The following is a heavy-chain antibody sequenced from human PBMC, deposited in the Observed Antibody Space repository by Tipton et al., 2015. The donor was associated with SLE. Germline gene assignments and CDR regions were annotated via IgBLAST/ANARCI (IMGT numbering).Heavy chain of an antibody. CDR2: IYYSGST. Sequence: LRLSCTVSGGSISSSSYYWGWIRQPPGKGLEWIGSIYYSGSTYYNPSLKSRVTISVDTSKNQFSLKLSSVTAADTAVYYCAIDFWSGYTTGYFDYWGQGTLVTVSS. V-gene: IGHV4-39*07. CDR3: AIDFWSGYTTGYFDY. CDR1: GGSISSSSYY. J-gene: IGHJ4*02. D-gene: IGHD3-3*01.